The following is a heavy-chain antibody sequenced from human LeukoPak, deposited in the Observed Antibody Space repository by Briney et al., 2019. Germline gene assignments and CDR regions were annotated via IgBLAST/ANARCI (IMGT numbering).Heavy chain of an antibody. D-gene: IGHD2-21*02. CDR3: AKDRDSYIVVVTAILDY. CDR2: ISGSGGST. V-gene: IGHV3-23*01. Sequence: GALRLSCAASGFTFSSYGMSWVRQAPGKGLEWVSAISGSGGSTYYADSVKGRFTISRDNSKNTLYLQMNSLRAEDTAVYYCAKDRDSYIVVVTAILDYWGQGTLVTVSS. J-gene: IGHJ4*02. CDR1: GFTFSSYG.